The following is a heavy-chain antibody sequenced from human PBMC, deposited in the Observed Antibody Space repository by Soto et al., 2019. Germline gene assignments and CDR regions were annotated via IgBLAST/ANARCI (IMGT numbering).Heavy chain of an antibody. CDR2: IYYSGTT. V-gene: IGHV4-39*01. CDR1: GGSISSSSYY. CDR3: ARHRGYYDILTGYYTELNFDY. Sequence: TLSLTCTVSGGSISSSSYYWGWIRQPPGKGLEWIGSIYYSGTTYYNPSLKSRVTISVDTSKNQFSLKLSSVTAADTAVYYCARHRGYYDILTGYYTELNFDYWGQGTLVTVSS. D-gene: IGHD3-9*01. J-gene: IGHJ4*02.